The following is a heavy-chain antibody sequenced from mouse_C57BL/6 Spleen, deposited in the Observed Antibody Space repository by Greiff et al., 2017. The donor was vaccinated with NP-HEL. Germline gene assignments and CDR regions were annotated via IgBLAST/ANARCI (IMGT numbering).Heavy chain of an antibody. J-gene: IGHJ4*01. CDR1: GFTFSSYT. V-gene: IGHV5-9*01. Sequence: EVKLVESGGGLVKPGGSLKLSCAASGFTFSSYTMSWVRQTPEKRLEWVATISGGGGNTYYPDSVKGRFTISRDNAKNTLYLQMSSLRSEDTALYYCARRAYGSSLGYYAMDYWGQGTSVTVSS. D-gene: IGHD1-1*01. CDR2: ISGGGGNT. CDR3: ARRAYGSSLGYYAMDY.